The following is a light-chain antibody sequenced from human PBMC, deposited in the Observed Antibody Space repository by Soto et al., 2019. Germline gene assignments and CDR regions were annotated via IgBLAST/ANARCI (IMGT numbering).Light chain of an antibody. Sequence: EIVLTQSPGTLSLSPGERATLSCRASQSVSSSYLAWYQQKPGQAPRLLIYGASSRATGIPDRFSGSVSGTDFILTISRLEPEDFAVYYCQQYGGSPWTFGQGTKVEIK. CDR2: GAS. V-gene: IGKV3-20*01. J-gene: IGKJ1*01. CDR3: QQYGGSPWT. CDR1: QSVSSSY.